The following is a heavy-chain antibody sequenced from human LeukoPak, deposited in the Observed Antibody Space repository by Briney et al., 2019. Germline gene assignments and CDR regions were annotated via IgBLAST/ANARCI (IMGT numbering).Heavy chain of an antibody. CDR1: GFTFSSYS. J-gene: IGHJ4*02. V-gene: IGHV3-48*01. CDR2: ISSSSSTI. Sequence: GGSLRLSCAASGFTFSSYSMNWVRQAPGKGLEWVSYISSSSSTIYYADSVKGRFTISRDNAKNSLYLQMNSLRAEDTAVYYCARERPGSASAFDYWGQGTLVTVSS. CDR3: ARERPGSASAFDY. D-gene: IGHD2-15*01.